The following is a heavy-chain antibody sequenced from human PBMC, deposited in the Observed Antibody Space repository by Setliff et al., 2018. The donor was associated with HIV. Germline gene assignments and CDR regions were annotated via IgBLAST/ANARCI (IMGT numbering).Heavy chain of an antibody. J-gene: IGHJ5*02. CDR2: INPNSGGT. D-gene: IGHD1-26*01. Sequence: ASVKVSCKASGYTFTGYYMHWVRQAPGQGLEWMGWINPNSGGTNYAQKFQGRVTMTRDTSISTAYMELSRLRSDDTAVYYCARDASPSGSYSNWFDPWGQGTLVTVSS. V-gene: IGHV1-2*02. CDR3: ARDASPSGSYSNWFDP. CDR1: GYTFTGYY.